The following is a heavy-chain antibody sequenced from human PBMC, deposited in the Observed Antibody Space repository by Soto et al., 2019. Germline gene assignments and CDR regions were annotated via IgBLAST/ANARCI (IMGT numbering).Heavy chain of an antibody. D-gene: IGHD5-12*01. CDR1: GGTFSSYA. J-gene: IGHJ4*02. CDR2: IIPIFGTA. V-gene: IGHV1-69*13. Sequence: SVKVSCKASGGTFSSYAISWVRQAPGQGLEWMGGIIPIFGTANYAQKFQGRVTSTADESTSTAYMELSSLRSEDTAVYYCASLKYGGYGFDYWGQGTLVTVSS. CDR3: ASLKYGGYGFDY.